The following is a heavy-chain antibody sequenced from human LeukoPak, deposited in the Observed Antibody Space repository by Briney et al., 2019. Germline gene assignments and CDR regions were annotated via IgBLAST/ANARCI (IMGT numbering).Heavy chain of an antibody. CDR3: AKDPHYYGSGSFDY. D-gene: IGHD3-10*01. J-gene: IGHJ4*02. V-gene: IGHV3-23*01. CDR2: ISGSGGST. Sequence: GGSLRLSCAASGFTFSSYAMSWVRQAPGKGLEWVSAISGSGGSTYYADSVKGRFTISRDNSKNTLYLQMNSLRVEDTAVYYCAKDPHYYGSGSFDYWGQGTLVTVSS. CDR1: GFTFSSYA.